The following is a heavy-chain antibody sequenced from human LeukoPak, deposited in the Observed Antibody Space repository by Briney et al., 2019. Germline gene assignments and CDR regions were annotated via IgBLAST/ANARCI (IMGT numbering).Heavy chain of an antibody. Sequence: GSSLRLSCATSGITFISYGMHWVRQAPGKGLEWVAVISYDGSHKYYADSVKGRFIISRDNPRNTLYLQMNILRTEDTAVYYCAKEGTPQVSTWYDLWGQGTQVIVSS. V-gene: IGHV3-30*18. CDR2: ISYDGSHK. CDR1: GITFISYG. CDR3: AKEGTPQVSTWYDL. J-gene: IGHJ5*02. D-gene: IGHD3-10*01.